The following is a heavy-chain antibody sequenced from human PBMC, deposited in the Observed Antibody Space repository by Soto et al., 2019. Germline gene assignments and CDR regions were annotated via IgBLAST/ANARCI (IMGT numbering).Heavy chain of an antibody. CDR2: ISDSATTM. D-gene: IGHD2-2*01. V-gene: IGHV3-11*01. CDR3: VKVAKSGVVIECFDS. CDR1: GFTFSDYY. J-gene: IGHJ4*02. Sequence: GGTLRLSCAASGFTFSDYYMSWIRQPPGKGLEWISQISDSATTMYYADSVKGRFTISWDNARKSLFLHINSLRADDTAAYYCVKVAKSGVVIECFDSWGQGSLVTVSS.